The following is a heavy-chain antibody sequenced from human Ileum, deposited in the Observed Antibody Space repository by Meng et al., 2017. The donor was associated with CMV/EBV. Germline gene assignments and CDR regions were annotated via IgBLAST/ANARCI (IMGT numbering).Heavy chain of an antibody. CDR2: INPGNGST. V-gene: IGHV1-46*01. D-gene: IGHD1-14*01. J-gene: IGHJ4*02. CDR1: GYTFTGYY. CDR3: ARGPSRTDFDY. Sequence: VRRVQSWADVKKPGALVKVSCMESGYTFTGYYKHWVRQAPGEGLEWMGIINPGNGSTNYAQKFQGRVTMTRDTSTTTVHMELSSLRSEDTAVYYCARGPSRTDFDYWGQGTLVTVSS.